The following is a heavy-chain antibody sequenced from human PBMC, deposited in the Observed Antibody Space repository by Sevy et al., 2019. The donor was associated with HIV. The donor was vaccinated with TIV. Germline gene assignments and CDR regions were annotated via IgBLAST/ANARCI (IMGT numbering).Heavy chain of an antibody. J-gene: IGHJ2*01. CDR3: ARGDKYCGGDCYPPTAQYWYFDL. V-gene: IGHV4-34*01. D-gene: IGHD2-21*02. CDR2: INHSGST. Sequence: SEILSLTCAVYGGSFSGYYWSWIRQPPGKGLEWIGEINHSGSTNYNPSLKSRVTISVDTSKNQFSLKLSSVTAADTAVYYCARGDKYCGGDCYPPTAQYWYFDLWGRGTLVTVSS. CDR1: GGSFSGYY.